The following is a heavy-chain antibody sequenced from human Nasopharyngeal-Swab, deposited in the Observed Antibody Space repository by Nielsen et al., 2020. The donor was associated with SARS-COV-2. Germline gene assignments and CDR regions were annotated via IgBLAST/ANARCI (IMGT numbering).Heavy chain of an antibody. Sequence: RQAPGKGLEWIGSIYHSGSTYYNPSLKSRVTISVDTSKNQFSLKLSSVTAADTAVYYCARGPEYYDFWSGYYSWFDPWGQGTLVTVSS. D-gene: IGHD3-3*01. CDR3: ARGPEYYDFWSGYYSWFDP. J-gene: IGHJ5*02. CDR2: IYHSGST. V-gene: IGHV4-39*07.